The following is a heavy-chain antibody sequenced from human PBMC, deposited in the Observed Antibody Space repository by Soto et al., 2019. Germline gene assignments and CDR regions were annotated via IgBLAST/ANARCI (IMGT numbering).Heavy chain of an antibody. D-gene: IGHD3-9*01. Sequence: ASVKVSCKASGYTFLKYGINWVRQAPGQGLEWMGGIQTDNDHASFAQKFEGRVTMTTDTSTRTVYMELRDLSSDDTAVYYCAKDLGSGYRFDYWGQGTPVTVSP. CDR1: GYTFLKYG. J-gene: IGHJ4*02. CDR2: IQTDNDHA. CDR3: AKDLGSGYRFDY. V-gene: IGHV1-18*01.